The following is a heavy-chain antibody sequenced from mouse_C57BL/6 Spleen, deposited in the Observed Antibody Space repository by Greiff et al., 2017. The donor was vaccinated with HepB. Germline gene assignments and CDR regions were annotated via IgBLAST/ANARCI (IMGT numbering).Heavy chain of an antibody. Sequence: EVNLVESGGGLVKPGGSLKLSCAASGFTFRSYAMSWVRQTPEKRLEWVATISDGGSYTYYPDNVKGRFTISRDNAKNNLYLQMSHLKSEDTAMYYCARDLYQSYAMDYWGQGTSVTVSS. V-gene: IGHV5-4*01. CDR2: ISDGGSYT. D-gene: IGHD2-1*01. CDR1: GFTFRSYA. CDR3: ARDLYQSYAMDY. J-gene: IGHJ4*01.